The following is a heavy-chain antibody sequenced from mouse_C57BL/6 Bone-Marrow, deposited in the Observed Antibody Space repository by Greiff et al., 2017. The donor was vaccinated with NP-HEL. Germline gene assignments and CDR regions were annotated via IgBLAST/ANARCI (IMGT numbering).Heavy chain of an antibody. Sequence: VQLQQSGAELVRPGASVKLSCTASGFTITDDYMHWVKQRPEQGLEWIGWIDPENGDTEYASKFQGKATITADTSSNTAYLQLSSLTSEDTAVYYCTGGNYVDWYFDVWGTGTTVTVSS. D-gene: IGHD2-1*01. CDR1: GFTITDDY. CDR2: IDPENGDT. CDR3: TGGNYVDWYFDV. J-gene: IGHJ1*03. V-gene: IGHV14-4*01.